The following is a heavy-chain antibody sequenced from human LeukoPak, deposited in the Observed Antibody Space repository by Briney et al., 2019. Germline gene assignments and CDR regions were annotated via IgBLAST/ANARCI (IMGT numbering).Heavy chain of an antibody. CDR1: GFNVRDNY. CDR3: ARRAGGYSHPYDY. J-gene: IGHJ4*02. D-gene: IGHD4-23*01. Sequence: GGSLSLSCAVSGFNVRDNYMSWVRQAPGKGLEGVSLIYSGETTLYADSVKGRFTISRDISKNTLYLQMNSLGAEDTAMYYCARRAGGYSHPYDYWGQGILVTVSS. V-gene: IGHV3-53*01. CDR2: IYSGETT.